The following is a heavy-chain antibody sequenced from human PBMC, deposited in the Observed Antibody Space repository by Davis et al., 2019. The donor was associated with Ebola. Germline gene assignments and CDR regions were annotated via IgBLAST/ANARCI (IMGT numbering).Heavy chain of an antibody. V-gene: IGHV1-46*01. J-gene: IGHJ6*02. Sequence: ASVKVSCKASGYTFTSYYMHWVRQAPGQGLEWMGIINPSGGSTSYAQKFQGRVTMTRDTSTSTVYMELSSLRSEDTAVYYCAREVVVVVAAIPVTFYYYGMDVWGQGTTVTVSS. D-gene: IGHD2-15*01. CDR2: INPSGGST. CDR1: GYTFTSYY. CDR3: AREVVVVVAAIPVTFYYYGMDV.